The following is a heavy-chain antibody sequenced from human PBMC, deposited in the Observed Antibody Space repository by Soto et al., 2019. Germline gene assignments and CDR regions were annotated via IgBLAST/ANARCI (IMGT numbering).Heavy chain of an antibody. V-gene: IGHV4-30-4*08. J-gene: IGHJ6*02. D-gene: IGHD2-21*02. CDR2: IYYSGDT. CDR3: AREGALLFGGNSDYYSTMDV. CDR1: GGSLIRGEYF. Sequence: ASEDLSLPRTVSGGSLIRGEYFWCCVRPPPGKGLGWIGYIYYSGDTSYNPSLKRRVTISIDTSKNQFSLKLSSVTAADTAFYYCAREGALLFGGNSDYYSTMDVWGQGTTVTVSS.